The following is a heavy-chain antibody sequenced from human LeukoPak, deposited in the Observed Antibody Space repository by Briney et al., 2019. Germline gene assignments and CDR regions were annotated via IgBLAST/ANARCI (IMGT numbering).Heavy chain of an antibody. J-gene: IGHJ3*02. D-gene: IGHD3-3*01. Sequence: PGGSLRLSCAASGFTFSSYGMHWVRQAPGKGLEWVAVIWYDGSNKYYADSVKGRFTISRDNSKNTLYLQMNSLRAEDTAVYYCARERIITIFGVVTPGAFDIWGQGTMVTVSS. CDR2: IWYDGSNK. V-gene: IGHV3-33*01. CDR3: ARERIITIFGVVTPGAFDI. CDR1: GFTFSSYG.